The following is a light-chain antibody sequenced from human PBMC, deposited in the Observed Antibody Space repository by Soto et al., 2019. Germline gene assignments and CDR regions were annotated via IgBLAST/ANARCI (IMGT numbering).Light chain of an antibody. V-gene: IGLV4-60*03. CDR2: LEGSGGY. J-gene: IGLJ3*02. CDR1: SGHSTYI. CDR3: ETWDTNTRV. Sequence: QLVLTQSSSASASLGSSVKLTCTLSSGHSTYIIAWHQQRPGEAPRYLMDLEGSGGYNKGSGVPDRFSGSSSGADRYLTISNLQSEDEAEYYCETWDTNTRVFGGGTKLTVL.